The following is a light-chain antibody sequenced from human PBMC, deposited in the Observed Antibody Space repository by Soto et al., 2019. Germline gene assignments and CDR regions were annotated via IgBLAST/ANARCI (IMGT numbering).Light chain of an antibody. Sequence: EIVMTQSPATLSVSPGERATLSCRASQSVSNNLAWYQKKPGQAPRLLIYGASTRATGIPARFSGSGSGTEFTLTIRSLQSEGFAFYYCQQYNNWWTFGQGTRVDIK. J-gene: IGKJ1*01. CDR2: GAS. V-gene: IGKV3-15*01. CDR3: QQYNNWWT. CDR1: QSVSNN.